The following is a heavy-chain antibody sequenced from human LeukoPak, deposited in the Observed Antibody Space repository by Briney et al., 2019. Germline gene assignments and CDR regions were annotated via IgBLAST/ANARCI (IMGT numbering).Heavy chain of an antibody. CDR2: IYHVGTI. Sequence: SETLSLTCAVSGGSISSSNWWSWVRQPPGKGLEWIGEIYHVGTINYNPSLKSRVTISVDKSKNHFSLKLSSVTAADTAVYYCARILAYCDGDCYPGAFDIWGQGTMVTVSS. CDR3: ARILAYCDGDCYPGAFDI. D-gene: IGHD2-21*02. J-gene: IGHJ3*02. CDR1: GGSISSSNW. V-gene: IGHV4-4*02.